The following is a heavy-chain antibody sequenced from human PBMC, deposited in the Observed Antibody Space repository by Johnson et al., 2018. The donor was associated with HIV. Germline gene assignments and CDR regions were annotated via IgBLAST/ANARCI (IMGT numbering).Heavy chain of an antibody. Sequence: EVQLVESGGGVVQPGGSLRLSCAASGFTFSSYWMSWVRQAPGKGLEWVANIKQDGSEKYYVDSVKGRFTISRDNAKNSLYLQMNSLRAEDTAVYYCAKGRYSSSWYLAGAFDIWGQGTMVTVSS. CDR1: GFTFSSYW. D-gene: IGHD6-13*01. J-gene: IGHJ3*02. V-gene: IGHV3-7*01. CDR2: IKQDGSEK. CDR3: AKGRYSSSWYLAGAFDI.